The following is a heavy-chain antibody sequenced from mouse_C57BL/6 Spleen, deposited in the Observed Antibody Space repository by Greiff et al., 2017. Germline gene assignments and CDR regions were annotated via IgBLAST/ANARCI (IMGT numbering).Heavy chain of an antibody. D-gene: IGHD2-10*01. CDR2: ISDGGSYT. J-gene: IGHJ2*01. CDR1: GFTFSSYA. V-gene: IGHV5-4*01. Sequence: EVQVVESGGGLVKPGGSLKLSCAASGFTFSSYAMSWVRQTPEKRLEWVATISDGGSYTYYPDNVKGRFTISRDNAKNNLYLQMSQLKSEDTAMYYCARDRSYYGKGYFDYWGQGTTLTVSS. CDR3: ARDRSYYGKGYFDY.